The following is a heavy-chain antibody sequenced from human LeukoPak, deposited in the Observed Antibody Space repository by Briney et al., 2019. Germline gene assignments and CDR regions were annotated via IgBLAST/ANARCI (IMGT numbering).Heavy chain of an antibody. Sequence: PSETLSLTCAVYGGSFSGYYWSWIRQPPGKGLEWIGEINHSGSTNYNPSLKSRVTISVDTSKNQFSLKLSSVTAADTAVYYCARGIRGYYYYYYYMDVWGKGTTVTISS. CDR1: GGSFSGYY. J-gene: IGHJ6*03. V-gene: IGHV4-34*01. CDR2: INHSGST. D-gene: IGHD3-22*01. CDR3: ARGIRGYYYYYYYMDV.